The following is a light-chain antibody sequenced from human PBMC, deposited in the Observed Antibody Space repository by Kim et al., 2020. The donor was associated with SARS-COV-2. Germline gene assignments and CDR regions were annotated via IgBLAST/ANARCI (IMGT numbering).Light chain of an antibody. CDR3: CSNTGTSTLI. J-gene: IGLJ2*01. Sequence: GHSIAISCTGTSSDVGSYNLISWYQHHPGKAPKLMIYAVTRRPSGVSNRFSGSKSGNTASLTSSGLQTEDEADYYCCSNTGTSTLIFGGGTQLTVL. V-gene: IGLV2-23*02. CDR2: AVT. CDR1: SSDVGSYNL.